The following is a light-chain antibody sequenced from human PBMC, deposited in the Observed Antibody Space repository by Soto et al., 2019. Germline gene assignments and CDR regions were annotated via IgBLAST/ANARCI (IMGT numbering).Light chain of an antibody. CDR2: GAS. J-gene: IGKJ1*01. V-gene: IGKV3-15*01. CDR1: QSVSSN. Sequence: EIVMTQSPATLSVSPGERATLSCRASQSVSSNLAWYQQKPGQAPRLLIYGASTRATDIPARFSGSGSGTEFTLTISSLQSEDFAVYYCQQYNNGPWTFGQGTKVEIK. CDR3: QQYNNGPWT.